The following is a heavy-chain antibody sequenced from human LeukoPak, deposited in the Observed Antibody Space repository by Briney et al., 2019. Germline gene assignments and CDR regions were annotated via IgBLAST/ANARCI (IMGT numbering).Heavy chain of an antibody. V-gene: IGHV3-13*01. J-gene: IGHJ4*02. CDR2: IGTAGDT. CDR1: GFTFSSYD. D-gene: IGHD2-8*01. Sequence: GGSLRLSCAASGFTFSSYDMHWVRQATGKGLEWVSAIGTAGDTYYPGSVKGRFTISRENAENSLYLQMNSLRAGDTAVYYCARGCTNGVCYYYFDYWGQGTLVTVSS. CDR3: ARGCTNGVCYYYFDY.